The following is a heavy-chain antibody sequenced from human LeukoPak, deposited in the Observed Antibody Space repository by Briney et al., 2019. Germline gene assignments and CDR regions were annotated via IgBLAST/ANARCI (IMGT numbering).Heavy chain of an antibody. CDR2: VNPNSGGT. CDR1: GFTFTGYY. D-gene: IGHD7-27*01. CDR3: APQLGRLTDY. J-gene: IGHJ4*02. Sequence: LGASVKVSCKASGFTFTGYYIHWVRQAPGQGLEWMGWVNPNSGGTNYAQKFQGRVTMTRDTTVSTAYMELSRLRSDDTAVYYCAPQLGRLTDYWGQGTLVTVSS. V-gene: IGHV1-2*03.